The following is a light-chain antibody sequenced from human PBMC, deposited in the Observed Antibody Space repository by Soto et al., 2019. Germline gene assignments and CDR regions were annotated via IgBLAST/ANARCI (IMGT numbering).Light chain of an antibody. V-gene: IGKV1-5*03. CDR2: MRS. Sequence: DIQMTQSPSSLSASVGGRVTITCRASQSISVWLAWYQQNPGKAPDLLIYMRSSLRSGVPSRFSGSRSGTEFTLTINSLQPDDSATYYCQQYNNFPGTLGQGTKGDIK. CDR1: QSISVW. CDR3: QQYNNFPGT. J-gene: IGKJ1*01.